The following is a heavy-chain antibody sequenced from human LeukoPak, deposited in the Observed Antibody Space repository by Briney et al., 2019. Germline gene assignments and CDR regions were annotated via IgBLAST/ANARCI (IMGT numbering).Heavy chain of an antibody. CDR2: INHSGST. CDR3: ARGHIQLWRYWFDP. J-gene: IGHJ5*02. D-gene: IGHD5-18*01. CDR1: GGSFSGYY. Sequence: PSETLSLTCAVYGGSFSGYYWSWIRQPPGKGLEWIGEINHSGSTNYNPSLKSRVTISVDTSKNQFSLKLSSVTAADTAVYYCARGHIQLWRYWFDPWGQGTLVTVSS. V-gene: IGHV4-34*01.